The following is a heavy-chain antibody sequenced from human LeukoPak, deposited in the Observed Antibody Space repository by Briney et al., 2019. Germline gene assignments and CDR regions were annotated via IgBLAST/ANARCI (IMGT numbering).Heavy chain of an antibody. Sequence: SETLSLTCTVSGGSISSYYWSLIRLPPGKGLEWIGYIYYSGSTNYNPSLKSRVTISVDTSKNQFSLKLSSVTAADTAVYYCAREVYGALVYWGQGTLVTVSS. CDR2: IYYSGST. CDR1: GGSISSYY. J-gene: IGHJ4*02. CDR3: AREVYGALVY. D-gene: IGHD4-17*01. V-gene: IGHV4-59*01.